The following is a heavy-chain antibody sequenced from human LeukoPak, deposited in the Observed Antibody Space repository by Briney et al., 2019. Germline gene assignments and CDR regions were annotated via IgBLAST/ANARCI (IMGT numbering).Heavy chain of an antibody. J-gene: IGHJ3*02. D-gene: IGHD3-22*01. V-gene: IGHV1-2*02. CDR1: GGTFSSYA. CDR2: INPNSGGT. Sequence: ASVKVSCKASGGTFSSYAISWVRQAPGQGLEWMGWINPNSGGTNYAQKFQGRVTMTRDTSISTAYMELSRLRSDDTAVYYCARESYYYDSSGTDAFDIWGQGTMVTVSS. CDR3: ARESYYYDSSGTDAFDI.